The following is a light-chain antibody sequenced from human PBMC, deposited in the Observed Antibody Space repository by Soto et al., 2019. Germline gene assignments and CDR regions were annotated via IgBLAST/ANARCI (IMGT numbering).Light chain of an antibody. Sequence: QSALTQPPSASGSPGQSVTISCTGTSSDVGGYNFVSWYQQQPGKAPKFMIYEVSKRPSGVPDRFSGSKSGNTASLTVSGLQAEAEADYSCSSYAGGIKLVFGGGTKLTVL. CDR2: EVS. CDR1: SSDVGGYNF. J-gene: IGLJ3*02. CDR3: SSYAGGIKLV. V-gene: IGLV2-8*01.